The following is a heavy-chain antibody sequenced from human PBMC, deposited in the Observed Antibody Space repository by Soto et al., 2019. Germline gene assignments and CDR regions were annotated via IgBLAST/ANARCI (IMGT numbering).Heavy chain of an antibody. CDR2: INPSSGAT. Sequence: QVQLVQSGAEVKKPGSSVKLSCKASGYNFIAYYIYWVRQAPGQGPEWMGMINPSSGATNYAQKFQGRVTVTRDTSTSTAYLELSSQRSEDAAVYYCAKYCGGDCRHFDAWGQGTLVTVSS. D-gene: IGHD2-21*02. CDR3: AKYCGGDCRHFDA. J-gene: IGHJ4*02. V-gene: IGHV1-46*01. CDR1: GYNFIAYY.